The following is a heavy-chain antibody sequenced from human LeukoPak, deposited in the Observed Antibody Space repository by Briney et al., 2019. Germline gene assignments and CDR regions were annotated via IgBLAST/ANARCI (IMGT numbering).Heavy chain of an antibody. J-gene: IGHJ3*02. CDR1: GYSFTNYW. Sequence: GESLKISCKGSGYSFTNYWIGWVRQMPGKGLEWMGIIYPGDSDTRYGPSSQGQVTISADKSISTAYLQWSSLTASDTAMYYCARPAYSGRSDGFDIWGQGTMVTVSS. CDR2: IYPGDSDT. CDR3: ARPAYSGRSDGFDI. V-gene: IGHV5-51*01. D-gene: IGHD1-26*01.